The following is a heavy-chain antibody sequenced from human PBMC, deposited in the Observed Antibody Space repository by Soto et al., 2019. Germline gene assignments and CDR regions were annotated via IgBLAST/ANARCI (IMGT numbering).Heavy chain of an antibody. J-gene: IGHJ4*02. CDR1: GDSISSGRYY. V-gene: IGHV4-31*03. CDR2: IYDNGGA. Sequence: QVQLQESGPGLVKPSQTLSLTCTVSGDSISSGRYYWSWIRQHPGKGLEWIGYIYDNGGAYYSPSLRGRVVISLDRSENQFSLRLSSVTAADTAVYYCARVKGGTTRRAFDSWGQGTLVTVSS. D-gene: IGHD1-7*01. CDR3: ARVKGGTTRRAFDS.